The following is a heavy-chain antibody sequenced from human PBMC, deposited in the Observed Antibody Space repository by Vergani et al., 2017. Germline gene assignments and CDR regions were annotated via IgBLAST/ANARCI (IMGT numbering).Heavy chain of an antibody. J-gene: IGHJ4*02. CDR1: GFTFSSYS. Sequence: EVQLVESGGGLVQPGGSLRLSCAASGFTFSSYSMNWVRQAPGKGLEWVSYISSSSSTIYYADSVKGRFTISRDNAKNSLYLQMNSLRAEDTAVYYCARDDRLTIVGVVSYYFDYWGQGTLVTVSS. D-gene: IGHD3-3*01. CDR2: ISSSSSTI. CDR3: ARDDRLTIVGVVSYYFDY. V-gene: IGHV3-48*01.